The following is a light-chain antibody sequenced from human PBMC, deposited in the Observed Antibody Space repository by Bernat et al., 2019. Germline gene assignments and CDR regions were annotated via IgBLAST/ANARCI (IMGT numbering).Light chain of an antibody. J-gene: IGLJ3*02. CDR1: SSDVGSYNL. CDR3: CSYAGSTRV. V-gene: IGLV2-23*02. Sequence: QSALTQPASVSGSPGQSITISCTGTSSDVGSYNLVSWYQQHPGNAPELLIYEVTKRPSGVSNRFSGFKSGNTASLAISVLRAEDEADYYCCSYAGSTRVFGGGTKLTVL. CDR2: EVT.